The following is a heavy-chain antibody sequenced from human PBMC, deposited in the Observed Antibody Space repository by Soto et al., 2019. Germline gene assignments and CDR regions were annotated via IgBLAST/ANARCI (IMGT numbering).Heavy chain of an antibody. Sequence: SETLSLTCAVSGASISSGDYSWTWIRQPPGKGLEWIGYIYDSGSTYYNPSLKSRVTITLDKSKNQFSLKLSSVTAADTAVYYCARWDMGHSYYYGMDFWGQGTTVPVAS. J-gene: IGHJ6*02. D-gene: IGHD2-15*01. CDR2: IYDSGST. V-gene: IGHV4-30-2*02. CDR3: ARWDMGHSYYYGMDF. CDR1: GASISSGDYS.